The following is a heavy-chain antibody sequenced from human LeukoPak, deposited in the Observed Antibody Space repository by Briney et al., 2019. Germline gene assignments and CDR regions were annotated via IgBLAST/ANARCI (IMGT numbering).Heavy chain of an antibody. Sequence: SETLSLTCTVSGASINSYYWSWIRQPPGKGLEWIGYIYSSGSTNYNPSLKSRVTISVDTSKNQFSLKLSSVTAADTAVYYCARHPYQGPTYYFDYWGQGTLVTVSS. CDR3: ARHPYQGPTYYFDY. CDR1: GASINSYY. CDR2: IYSSGST. J-gene: IGHJ4*02. D-gene: IGHD2-2*01. V-gene: IGHV4-59*08.